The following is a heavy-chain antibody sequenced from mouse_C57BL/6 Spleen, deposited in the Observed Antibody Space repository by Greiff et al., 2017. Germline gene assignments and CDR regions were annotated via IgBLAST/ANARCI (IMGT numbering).Heavy chain of an antibody. CDR3: TSEANSYFDY. Sequence: QLQQSGAELVRPGASVTLSCKASGYTFTDYEMHWVKQTPVHGLEWIGAIDPETGGTAYNQKFKGKAILTADKSSSTAYMELRSLTSEDSAVYYCTSEANSYFDYWGQGTTLTVSS. CDR2: IDPETGGT. V-gene: IGHV1-15*01. J-gene: IGHJ2*01. D-gene: IGHD4-1*01. CDR1: GYTFTDYE.